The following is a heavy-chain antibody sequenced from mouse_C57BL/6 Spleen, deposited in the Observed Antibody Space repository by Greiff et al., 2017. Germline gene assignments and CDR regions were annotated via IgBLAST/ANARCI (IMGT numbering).Heavy chain of an antibody. CDR1: GYTFTSYW. CDR3: TRSDDYAPLAY. J-gene: IGHJ3*01. V-gene: IGHV1-69*01. CDR2: IDPSDSYT. D-gene: IGHD2-4*01. Sequence: QVQLQQSGAELVMPGASVKLSCKASGYTFTSYWMHWVKQRPGQGLEWIGEIDPSDSYTNYNQKFKGKSTLTVDKSSSTAYMQLSSLTSEDSAVYYCTRSDDYAPLAYWGQGTLVTVSA.